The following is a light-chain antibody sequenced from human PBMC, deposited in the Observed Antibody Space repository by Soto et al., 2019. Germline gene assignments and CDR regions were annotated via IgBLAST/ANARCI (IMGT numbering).Light chain of an antibody. CDR3: SSYTITSTVV. Sequence: QSALTQPPSVSGSPGQSVTISCTGTSTDVGPYNRVSWYQQPPGTAPKLIIYEVNNRPSGVPDRFSGSKSGNTASLTISGLQAEDEADYYCSSYTITSTVVFGGGTTLTVL. J-gene: IGLJ2*01. V-gene: IGLV2-18*02. CDR2: EVN. CDR1: STDVGPYNR.